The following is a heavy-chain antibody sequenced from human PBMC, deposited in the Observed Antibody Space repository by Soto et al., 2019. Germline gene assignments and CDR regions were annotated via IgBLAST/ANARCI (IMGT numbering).Heavy chain of an antibody. CDR3: ARETITMVRGVIMYYYGMDV. D-gene: IGHD3-10*01. CDR1: GGSISSYY. CDR2: IYYSGST. Sequence: QVQLQESGPGLVKPSETLSLTCTVSGGSISSYYWSWIRQPPGKGLEWIGYIYYSGSTNYNPSLKSRLTIQVDTSKNRFSLKLSSVTAADTAVYYCARETITMVRGVIMYYYGMDVWGQGTTVTVSS. J-gene: IGHJ6*02. V-gene: IGHV4-59*01.